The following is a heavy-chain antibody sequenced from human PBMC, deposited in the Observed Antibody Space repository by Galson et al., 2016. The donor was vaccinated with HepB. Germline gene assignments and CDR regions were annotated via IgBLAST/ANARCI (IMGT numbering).Heavy chain of an antibody. D-gene: IGHD2-2*01. CDR1: GFSLNTGGMG. Sequence: PALVKPTQTLTLTCTFSGFSLNTGGMGLSWIRQPPGKALEWLARIDWADGKYYSTSLKTRLTISKDTSKNPVVLRMTNMDPVDTATYYCARIQTAYCSSTSCYALDFWGQGTLVTVSS. J-gene: IGHJ4*02. CDR2: IDWADGK. CDR3: ARIQTAYCSSTSCYALDF. V-gene: IGHV2-70*11.